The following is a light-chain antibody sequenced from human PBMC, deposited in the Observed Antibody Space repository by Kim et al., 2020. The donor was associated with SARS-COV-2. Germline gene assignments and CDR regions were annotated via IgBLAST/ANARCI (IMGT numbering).Light chain of an antibody. CDR2: AAS. Sequence: DIKMTQSPSSLSTSIGHRVTITCRASQRISTYLNWYQHKPGKAPKLLIYAASRLQSGVPSRFSGGGSGTDFTLTISSLQPEDIATYYCQQSYMTPRTFGQGTKVEIK. V-gene: IGKV1-39*01. CDR1: QRISTY. CDR3: QQSYMTPRT. J-gene: IGKJ1*01.